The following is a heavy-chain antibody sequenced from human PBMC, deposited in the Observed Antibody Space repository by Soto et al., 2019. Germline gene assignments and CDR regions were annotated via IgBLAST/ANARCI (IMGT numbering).Heavy chain of an antibody. V-gene: IGHV4-4*02. CDR3: ARDGPGIAAAGTHFDY. D-gene: IGHD6-13*01. Sequence: SETLSLTCDVSGGSISSSNWWSWVRQPPGKGLEWIGEIYHSGSTNYNPSLKSRVTISVDKSKNQFSLKLSSVTAADTAVYYCARDGPGIAAAGTHFDYWGQGTLVTVSS. CDR2: IYHSGST. J-gene: IGHJ4*02. CDR1: GGSISSSNW.